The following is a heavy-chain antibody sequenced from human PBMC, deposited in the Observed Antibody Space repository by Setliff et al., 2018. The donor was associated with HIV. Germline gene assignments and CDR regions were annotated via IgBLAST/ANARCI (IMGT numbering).Heavy chain of an antibody. D-gene: IGHD3-22*01. V-gene: IGHV4-34*01. CDR1: GETFNGYF. CDR2: INYSGTT. CDR3: ARGVVGSYYDYVNIYYPDYIDL. J-gene: IGHJ6*03. Sequence: SETLSLTCAVYGETFNGYFWTWIRQSPGKGLEWIGAINYSGTTYYNPSLQSRVTMAVDTSKNQLSLKLASMTAADTAVYYCARGVVGSYYDYVNIYYPDYIDLWGKGTTVTVSS.